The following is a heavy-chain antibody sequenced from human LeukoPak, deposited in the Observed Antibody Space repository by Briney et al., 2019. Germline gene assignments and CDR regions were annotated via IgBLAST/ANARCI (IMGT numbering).Heavy chain of an antibody. CDR2: INHSGST. Sequence: SETLSLTCAVYGGSFSGYYWSWIRQPPGKGLEWIGEINHSGSTNYNPSLKSRVTISVDKSKNQSSLKLSSVTAADTAVYYCARDRRYYDSSGYIRGFDYWGQGTLVTVSS. J-gene: IGHJ4*02. V-gene: IGHV4-34*01. D-gene: IGHD3-22*01. CDR3: ARDRRYYDSSGYIRGFDY. CDR1: GGSFSGYY.